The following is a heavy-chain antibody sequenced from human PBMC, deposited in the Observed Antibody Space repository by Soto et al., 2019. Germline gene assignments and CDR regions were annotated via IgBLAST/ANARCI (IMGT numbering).Heavy chain of an antibody. CDR2: IYYSGST. V-gene: IGHV4-31*03. Sequence: QVQLQESGPGLVKPSQTLSLTCTVSGGSISSGGYYWSWIRQHPGKGLEWIEYIYYSGSTYYNPSLKSRVTISVDTSKNQFSLKLSSVTAADTAVYYCARDRGKGLPLLWRWSQGTLVTVSS. D-gene: IGHD2-21*01. CDR3: ARDRGKGLPLLWR. CDR1: GGSISSGGYY. J-gene: IGHJ4*02.